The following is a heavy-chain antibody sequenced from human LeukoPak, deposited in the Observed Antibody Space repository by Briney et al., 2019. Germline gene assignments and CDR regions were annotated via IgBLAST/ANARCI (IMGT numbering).Heavy chain of an antibody. Sequence: ASVKVSCKASGYTFTSYDINWVRQATGQGLEWMGWMNPNSGNTGYAQKFQGRVTMTEDTSTDTAYMELSSLRSEDTAVYYCATNTVVTEVEPRQDAFDIWGQGTMVTVSS. CDR1: GYTFTSYD. D-gene: IGHD4-23*01. J-gene: IGHJ3*02. CDR2: MNPNSGNT. V-gene: IGHV1-8*01. CDR3: ATNTVVTEVEPRQDAFDI.